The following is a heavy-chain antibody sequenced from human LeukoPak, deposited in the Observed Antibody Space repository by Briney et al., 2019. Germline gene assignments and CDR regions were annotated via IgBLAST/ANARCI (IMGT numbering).Heavy chain of an antibody. Sequence: ASVKVSCKASGYTFTSYDINWVRQATGQGLEWMGWMNPNSGNTGYAQKFQGRVTMTRNTSISTAYMELSGLRSEDTAVYYCARGLSYYDFWSGYYRVPESDNWFDPWGQGTLVTVSS. J-gene: IGHJ5*02. CDR1: GYTFTSYD. D-gene: IGHD3-3*01. V-gene: IGHV1-8*01. CDR2: MNPNSGNT. CDR3: ARGLSYYDFWSGYYRVPESDNWFDP.